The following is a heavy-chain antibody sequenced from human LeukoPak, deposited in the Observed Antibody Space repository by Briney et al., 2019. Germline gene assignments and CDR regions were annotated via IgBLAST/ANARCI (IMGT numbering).Heavy chain of an antibody. CDR1: GFTFSSYA. D-gene: IGHD3-10*01. J-gene: IGHJ3*02. Sequence: GGSLRLSCAASGFTFSSYAMSWVRQAPGKGLEWGSAISGSGGSTYYADSAKGRFTISRDNSKNTLYLQMNSLRAEDTAVYYCAKDLYGQAYYYGSGSSSISAFDIWGQGTMVTVSS. CDR2: ISGSGGST. CDR3: AKDLYGQAYYYGSGSSSISAFDI. V-gene: IGHV3-23*01.